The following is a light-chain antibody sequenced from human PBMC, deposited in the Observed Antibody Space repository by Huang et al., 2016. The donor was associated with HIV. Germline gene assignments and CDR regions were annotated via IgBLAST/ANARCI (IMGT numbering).Light chain of an antibody. CDR3: QQYNSWPPIT. J-gene: IGKJ5*01. CDR2: GSS. Sequence: EIVMTQSPATLSVSPGERATLSCRASQSVNRNLAWYQQKRGQAPRLLIYGSSTRVTGIPARCSGSGSVTEFILSISSLQSEDFAVYYCQQYNSWPPITFGQGTRLEIK. CDR1: QSVNRN. V-gene: IGKV3-15*01.